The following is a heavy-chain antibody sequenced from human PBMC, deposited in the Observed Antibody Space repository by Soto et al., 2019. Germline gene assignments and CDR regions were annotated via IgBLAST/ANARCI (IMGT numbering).Heavy chain of an antibody. CDR1: GFTFSSYA. V-gene: IGHV3-23*01. Sequence: LSCAASGFTFSSYAMSWVRQAPGKGLEWVSAISGSGGSTYYADSVKGRFTISRDNSKNTLYLQMNSLRAEDTAVYYCAKGGRDYDFWSGSALDVWGQGTTVTVSS. CDR2: ISGSGGST. D-gene: IGHD3-3*01. J-gene: IGHJ6*02. CDR3: AKGGRDYDFWSGSALDV.